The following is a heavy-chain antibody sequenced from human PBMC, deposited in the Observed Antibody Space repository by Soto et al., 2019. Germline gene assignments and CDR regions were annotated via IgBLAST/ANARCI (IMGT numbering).Heavy chain of an antibody. CDR1: RGAVGISA. D-gene: IGHD3-3*01. CDR3: ARCNTTFGVFPRLDY. J-gene: IGHJ4*02. Sequence: SSKARRGAVGISALSWPRQANEQGLEWMGGTIPIFGPQNYAQKFHGRVTITADESTSTAYIELSSLRSEDTAVYYCARCNTTFGVFPRLDYSGQGTLVTVTS. CDR2: TIPIFGPQ. V-gene: IGHV1-69*01.